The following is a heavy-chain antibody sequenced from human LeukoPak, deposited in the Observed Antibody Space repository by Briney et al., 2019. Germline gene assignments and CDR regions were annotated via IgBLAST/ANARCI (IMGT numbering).Heavy chain of an antibody. D-gene: IGHD6-19*01. J-gene: IGHJ4*02. CDR1: GFTFTLSW. V-gene: IGHV3-30-3*01. Sequence: GGSLRLSCVASGFTFTLSWMHWVRHAPGKGLEWVAVITYDGNNKYYADSVKGRFTISRDNSKNTLYLQMNSLRAEDTAVYYCARDLLVGGSGWYFPFDYWGQGTLVTVSS. CDR2: ITYDGNNK. CDR3: ARDLLVGGSGWYFPFDY.